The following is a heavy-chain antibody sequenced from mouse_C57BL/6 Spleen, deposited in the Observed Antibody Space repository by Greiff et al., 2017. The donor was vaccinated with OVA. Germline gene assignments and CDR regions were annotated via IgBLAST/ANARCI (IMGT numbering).Heavy chain of an antibody. J-gene: IGHJ3*01. CDR2: IYPRSGNT. CDR3: ARSGIYYDYDFWFAY. Sequence: VQRVESGAELARPGASVKLSCKASGYTFTSYGISWVKQRTGQGLEWIGEIYPRSGNTYYNEKFKGKATLTADKSSSTAYMELRSLTSEDSAVYFCARSGIYYDYDFWFAYWGQGTLVTVSA. V-gene: IGHV1-81*01. CDR1: GYTFTSYG. D-gene: IGHD2-4*01.